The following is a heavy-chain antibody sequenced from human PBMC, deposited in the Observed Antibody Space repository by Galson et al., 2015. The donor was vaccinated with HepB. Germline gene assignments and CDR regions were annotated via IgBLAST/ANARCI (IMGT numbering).Heavy chain of an antibody. V-gene: IGHV3-11*03. CDR1: GFTFSDYY. D-gene: IGHD2-21*02. CDR2: VSSGGSYR. J-gene: IGHJ2*01. Sequence: SLRLSCAASGFTFSDYYMNRIRQAPGKGLEWISYVSSGGSYRNFADSVKGRFTISRDNSKNSLYLQMSSLTAEDTAVYYCARRGGDYNYFDLWGRGTLVTVSS. CDR3: ARRGGDYNYFDL.